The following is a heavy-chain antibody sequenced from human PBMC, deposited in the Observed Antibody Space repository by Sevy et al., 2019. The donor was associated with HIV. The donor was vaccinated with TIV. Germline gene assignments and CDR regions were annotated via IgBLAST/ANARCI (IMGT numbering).Heavy chain of an antibody. V-gene: IGHV4-59*08. J-gene: IGHJ4*02. CDR2: IYSRGNT. D-gene: IGHD2-15*01. CDR1: GGSINNYC. Sequence: SETLSLTCTVSGGSINNYCWSWIRQPPGKGLEWVGYIYSRGNTKYNSSLESRVTISVDSAKNRFSLNLRSVTAADTAVYYCARHLEARSARPMFDYWGQGSLVTVSS. CDR3: ARHLEARSARPMFDY.